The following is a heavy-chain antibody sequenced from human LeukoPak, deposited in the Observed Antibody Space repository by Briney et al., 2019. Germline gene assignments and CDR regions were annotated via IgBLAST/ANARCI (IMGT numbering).Heavy chain of an antibody. D-gene: IGHD3-22*01. J-gene: IGHJ2*01. Sequence: PSETLSLTCAVYGGSFSGYYWSWIRQPPGKGLEWIGEINHSGSTNYNPSLKSRVTISVDTSKNQFSLKLSSVTAADTAVYYCARRSSGYFGYWYFDLWGRGTLVTVSS. CDR1: GGSFSGYY. CDR3: ARRSSGYFGYWYFDL. V-gene: IGHV4-34*01. CDR2: INHSGST.